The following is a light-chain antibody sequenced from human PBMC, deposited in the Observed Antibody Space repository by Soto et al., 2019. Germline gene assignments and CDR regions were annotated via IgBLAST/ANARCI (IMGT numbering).Light chain of an antibody. CDR1: QSLNTMY. CDR2: ATS. CDR3: QQYDDSARYI. J-gene: IGKJ2*01. V-gene: IGKV3-20*01. Sequence: EIVLTQSPGTLSLSPGERATLSCRASQSLNTMYSAWYQKKPGQAPRLLIYATSTRATGTPDRFSGSGSGTDFTLTISRLEPEDYAVDYCQQYDDSARYIFGQGTNLEVK.